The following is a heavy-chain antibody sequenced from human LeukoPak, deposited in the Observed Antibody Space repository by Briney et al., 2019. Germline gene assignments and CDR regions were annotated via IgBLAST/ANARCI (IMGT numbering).Heavy chain of an antibody. V-gene: IGHV1-18*01. CDR2: ISAYNGNT. Sequence: AAVKVSCKASGYTFTSYGISWVRQAPVQGLEWMGWISAYNGNTNYAQKLQGRVTMTTDTSTSTAYMELRSLRSDDTAVYYCARSTGVEWLFSYYYYYYMDVWGKGTTVTVSS. CDR3: ARSTGVEWLFSYYYYYYMDV. D-gene: IGHD3-3*01. CDR1: GYTFTSYG. J-gene: IGHJ6*03.